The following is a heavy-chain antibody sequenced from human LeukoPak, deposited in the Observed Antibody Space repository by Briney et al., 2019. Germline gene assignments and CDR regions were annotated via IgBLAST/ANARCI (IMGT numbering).Heavy chain of an antibody. V-gene: IGHV3-23*01. J-gene: IGHJ4*02. CDR3: AKDLAYDSTDYHVVFDC. CDR1: GFTFSSYA. D-gene: IGHD3-22*01. CDR2: ISGSGGST. Sequence: GGSLRLSCAASGFTFSSYAMSWVRQAPGKGLEWVSAISGSGGSTYYADSVKGRFTISRDNSKNTLYLQMYSLRAEDTAVYYCAKDLAYDSTDYHVVFDCWGQGTLVTVSS.